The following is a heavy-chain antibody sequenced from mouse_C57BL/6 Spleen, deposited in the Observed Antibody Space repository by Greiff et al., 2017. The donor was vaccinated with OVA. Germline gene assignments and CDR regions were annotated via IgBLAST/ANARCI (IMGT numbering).Heavy chain of an antibody. J-gene: IGHJ2*01. CDR3: ASKKVDY. CDR1: GYTFTDYY. V-gene: IGHV1-26*01. CDR2: INPNNGGT. Sequence: EVQLQQSGPELVKPGASVKISCKASGYTFTDYYMNWVKQSHGKSLEWIGDINPNNGGTSYNQKFKGKATLTVDKSSSTAYMELRSLTSEDSAVYYCASKKVDYWGQGTTLTVSS.